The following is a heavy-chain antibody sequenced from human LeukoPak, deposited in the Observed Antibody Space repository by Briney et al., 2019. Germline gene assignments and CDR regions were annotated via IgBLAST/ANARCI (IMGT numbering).Heavy chain of an antibody. CDR2: FDPEDGET. CDR3: VTGRASRSRRQHPYDFWSGSLGFDY. Sequence: ASVKVSCKVSGYTLTELSMHWVRQAPGKGLEWMGGFDPEDGETIYAQKFQGRVTMTEDTSTDTAYMELSSLRSEDTAVYYCVTGRASRSRRQHPYDFWSGSLGFDYWGQGTLVTVSS. CDR1: GYTLTELS. J-gene: IGHJ4*02. D-gene: IGHD3-3*01. V-gene: IGHV1-24*01.